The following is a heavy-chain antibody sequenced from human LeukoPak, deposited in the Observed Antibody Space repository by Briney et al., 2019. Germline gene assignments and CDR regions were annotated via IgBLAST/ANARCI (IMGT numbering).Heavy chain of an antibody. Sequence: PGRSLRLSCAASGFTFSSYGMPWVRQAPGKGLEWVAVISYDGSNKYYADSVKGRFTISRDNSKNTLYLQMNSLRAEDTAVYYCAKDFSNSFYYYYGMDVWGQGTTVTVSS. CDR2: ISYDGSNK. CDR3: AKDFSNSFYYYYGMDV. D-gene: IGHD4-4*01. V-gene: IGHV3-30*18. J-gene: IGHJ6*02. CDR1: GFTFSSYG.